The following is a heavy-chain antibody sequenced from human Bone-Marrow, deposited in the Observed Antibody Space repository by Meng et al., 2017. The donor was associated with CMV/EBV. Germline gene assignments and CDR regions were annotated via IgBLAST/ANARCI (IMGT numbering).Heavy chain of an antibody. Sequence: SVKVSCKASGGTFSSYAISWVRQAPGQGLEWMGGISPIFGTANYAQKFQGRVTITTDESTSTAYMELSSLRSEDTAVYYCARGNRVEMATIMRPGPYYFDYWGQGTLVTVSS. CDR3: ARGNRVEMATIMRPGPYYFDY. CDR1: GGTFSSYA. D-gene: IGHD5-24*01. CDR2: ISPIFGTA. V-gene: IGHV1-69*05. J-gene: IGHJ4*02.